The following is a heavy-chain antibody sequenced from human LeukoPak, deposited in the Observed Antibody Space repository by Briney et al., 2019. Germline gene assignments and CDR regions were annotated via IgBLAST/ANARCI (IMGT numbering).Heavy chain of an antibody. CDR1: GGTFSYYA. V-gene: IGHV1-69*04. CDR3: ATDLGPGTVISGMDV. D-gene: IGHD4-17*01. Sequence: GASVKVSCKASGGTFSYYAISWVRQAPGQGLEWMGRIIPILGITNYAQKFQGRVTITADKSTSTAYMELSSLRSEDTAVYYCATDLGPGTVISGMDVWGQGTTVTVSS. CDR2: IIPILGIT. J-gene: IGHJ6*02.